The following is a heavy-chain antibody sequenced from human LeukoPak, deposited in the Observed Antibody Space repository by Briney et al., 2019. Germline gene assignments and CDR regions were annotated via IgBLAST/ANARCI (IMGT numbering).Heavy chain of an antibody. J-gene: IGHJ4*02. CDR3: AKDYSGYYGYFDY. V-gene: IGHV3-23*01. D-gene: IGHD3-22*01. CDR2: ISGSGGST. Sequence: GGSLRLSCAASGFTFSSYVMSWVRQAPGKGLEWVSAISGSGGSTYYADSVKGRFTISRDNSKNTLYLQMNSLRAEDTAVYYCAKDYSGYYGYFDYWGQGTLVTVSS. CDR1: GFTFSSYV.